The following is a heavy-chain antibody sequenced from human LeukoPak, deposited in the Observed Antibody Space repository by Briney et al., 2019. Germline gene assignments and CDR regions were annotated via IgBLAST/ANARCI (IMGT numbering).Heavy chain of an antibody. Sequence: GGSLRLSCAASGFTFTDVAMTWVRQAPGKGLEWVSGISGSGANTFYADSVKGRFTISRDNSKNTLYLQMNSLRAEDTAMYYCAKSLESVSGAKFDLWGQGTLVTVSS. V-gene: IGHV3-23*01. J-gene: IGHJ4*02. CDR2: ISGSGANT. CDR3: AKSLESVSGAKFDL. CDR1: GFTFTDVA. D-gene: IGHD1-1*01.